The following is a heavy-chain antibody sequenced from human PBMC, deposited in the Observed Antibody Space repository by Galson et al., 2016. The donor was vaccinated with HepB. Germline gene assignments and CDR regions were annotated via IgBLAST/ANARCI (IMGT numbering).Heavy chain of an antibody. J-gene: IGHJ4*02. CDR3: ARHYYYTTGYCCGY. CDR1: GYNFTSYW. Sequence: QSGAEVKKPGESLRISCKVSGYNFTSYWINWLRQMPGKGLEWMGRIDPSDSNIKYSPSFEGHVTISADTSTSTAYLQWSSLKASDTATYYCARHYYYTTGYCCGYWGQGTLAAVSS. CDR2: IDPSDSNI. V-gene: IGHV5-10-1*01. D-gene: IGHD3-22*01.